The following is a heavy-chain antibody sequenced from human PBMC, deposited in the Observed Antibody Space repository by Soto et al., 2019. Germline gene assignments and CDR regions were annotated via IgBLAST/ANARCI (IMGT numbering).Heavy chain of an antibody. CDR2: IYPDDSDT. CDR3: ASHLWGHDGMDV. J-gene: IGHJ6*02. Sequence: EXLKTSFKGSGYXFTSYWIGWVRQTPGKGLEWMGIIYPDDSDTIYSPSFQGQVTISADKSISNAYLQRSSMKASDNAMYYCASHLWGHDGMDVWGQGTTVTVSS. D-gene: IGHD3-16*01. V-gene: IGHV5-51*01. CDR1: GYXFTSYW.